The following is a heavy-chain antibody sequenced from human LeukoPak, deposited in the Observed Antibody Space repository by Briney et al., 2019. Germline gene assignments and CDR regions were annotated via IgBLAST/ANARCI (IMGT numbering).Heavy chain of an antibody. CDR3: ATRDSSDMDI. V-gene: IGHV1-46*01. Sequence: ASVKVSCKASGYSLTTHYVHWVRQAPGQGLEWLGRIHPNGGDTTYGEKFRGRVTMTRDTSTSTVYIELSTLRSEDTAVYSCATRDSSDMDIWGQGTTVAVSS. J-gene: IGHJ6*02. D-gene: IGHD2-21*01. CDR1: GYSLTTHY. CDR2: IHPNGGDT.